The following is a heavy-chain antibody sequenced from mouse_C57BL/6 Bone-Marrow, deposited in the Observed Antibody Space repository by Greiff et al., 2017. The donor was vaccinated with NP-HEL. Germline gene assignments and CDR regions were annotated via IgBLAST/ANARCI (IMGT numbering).Heavy chain of an antibody. V-gene: IGHV1-50*01. Sequence: QVQLQQPGAELVKPGASVKLSCKASGYTFTSYWMQWVKQRPGQGLEWIGEIDPSDSYTNYNQNFKGKATLTVDTSSSTAYMQLSSLTSEDSAVYYCARSGWLHLYYFDYWGQGTTLTVSS. CDR1: GYTFTSYW. D-gene: IGHD2-3*01. CDR2: IDPSDSYT. CDR3: ARSGWLHLYYFDY. J-gene: IGHJ2*01.